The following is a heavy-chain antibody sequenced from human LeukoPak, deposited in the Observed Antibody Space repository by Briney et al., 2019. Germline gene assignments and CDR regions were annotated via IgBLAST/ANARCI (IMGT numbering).Heavy chain of an antibody. J-gene: IGHJ4*02. CDR2: INHSGIP. CDR3: ARNSGSLVY. Sequence: PSETLSLPCAVYGGSFRGYYWSWIRQPPGKGLKWIGEINHSGIPNCNPARKGRVTISVDTSKNQFSQKLSSVTADGTAVYYCARNSGSLVYWGQGTLVTVSS. V-gene: IGHV4-34*01. CDR1: GGSFRGYY. D-gene: IGHD1-26*01.